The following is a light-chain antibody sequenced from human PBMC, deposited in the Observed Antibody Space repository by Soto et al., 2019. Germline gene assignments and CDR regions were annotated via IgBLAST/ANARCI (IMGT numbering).Light chain of an antibody. CDR3: QHSYITPRYT. V-gene: IGKV1-39*01. J-gene: IGKJ2*01. CDR2: ASY. CDR1: QSISSH. Sequence: DIQITQSPSSLSASVGDRVTITCRASQSISSHLNWYQHKPGRPPRLLIFASYILEGGVPSRFSGSGSATYFTLTIDSLQPEDVATYYCQHSYITPRYTFGQGTKVEI.